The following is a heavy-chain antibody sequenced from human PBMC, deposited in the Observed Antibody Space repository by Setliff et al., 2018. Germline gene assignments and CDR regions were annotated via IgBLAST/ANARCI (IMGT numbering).Heavy chain of an antibody. CDR3: ARGHPPSDSSGYYYAY. CDR1: GASLSSGTYY. CDR2: IYYRGDT. Sequence: SETLSLTCTVSGASLSSGTYYWGWIRQPPGKGLEWIGRIYYRGDTYYNASLKGRLTISVDTAQNQFSLRLTSVTAADTAVYYCARGHPPSDSSGYYYAYWGQGTLVTVSS. J-gene: IGHJ4*02. D-gene: IGHD3-22*01. V-gene: IGHV4-39*07.